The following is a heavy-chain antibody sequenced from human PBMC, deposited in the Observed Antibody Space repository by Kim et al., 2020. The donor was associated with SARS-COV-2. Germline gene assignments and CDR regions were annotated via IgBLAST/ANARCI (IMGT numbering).Heavy chain of an antibody. Sequence: GTADFAAPMKGRSTISRDDSKNTFYLLMNTLKTEVTAVYYCTTADRSILDYWGQGTLVTVSS. CDR3: TTADRSILDY. J-gene: IGHJ4*02. CDR2: GTA. D-gene: IGHD2-15*01. V-gene: IGHV3-15*01.